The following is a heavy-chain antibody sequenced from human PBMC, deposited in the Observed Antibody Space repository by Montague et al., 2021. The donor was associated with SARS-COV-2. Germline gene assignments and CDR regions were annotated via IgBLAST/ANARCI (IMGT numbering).Heavy chain of an antibody. D-gene: IGHD1-1*01. CDR2: IYDSGST. J-gene: IGHJ4*02. V-gene: IGHV4-59*08. CDR3: ARHRRSRYGNFDY. CDR1: GGSISSYY. Sequence: SETLSLTCTVSGGSISSYYWSWIRQPPGKRLEWIGYIYDSGSTNYKSSLKSRVTISVDTSKNQFSLKLNSVTAADTAVYYCARHRRSRYGNFDYWGQGTLVTVSS.